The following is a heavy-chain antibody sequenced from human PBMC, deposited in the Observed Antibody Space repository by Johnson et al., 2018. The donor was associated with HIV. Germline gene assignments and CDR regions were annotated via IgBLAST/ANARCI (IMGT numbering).Heavy chain of an antibody. V-gene: IGHV3-30-3*01. CDR3: AKAFSTFHDAFDI. J-gene: IGHJ3*02. D-gene: IGHD2/OR15-2a*01. CDR2: ISYDGTTK. Sequence: QVQLVESGGGVVQPGMSLRLSCAASGFTFSSYAMHWVRQAPGKGLEWVALISYDGTTKYYADSVKGRFTISRDNSKNTLFLQMNSLRAEDTAVSFCAKAFSTFHDAFDIWGQGTMVTVSS. CDR1: GFTFSSYA.